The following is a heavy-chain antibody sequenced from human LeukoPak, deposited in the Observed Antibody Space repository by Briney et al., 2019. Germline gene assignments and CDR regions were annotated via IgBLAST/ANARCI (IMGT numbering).Heavy chain of an antibody. CDR3: ARGDSGYDFAPFDY. CDR2: IIPILGIA. J-gene: IGHJ4*02. Sequence: ASVKVSCKASGGTFSSYAISWVRQAPGQGLEWMGRIIPILGIANYAQKFQGRVTITADKSTSTAYMELSSLRSEDTAVYYCARGDSGYDFAPFDYWGQGTLVTVSS. D-gene: IGHD5-12*01. CDR1: GGTFSSYA. V-gene: IGHV1-69*04.